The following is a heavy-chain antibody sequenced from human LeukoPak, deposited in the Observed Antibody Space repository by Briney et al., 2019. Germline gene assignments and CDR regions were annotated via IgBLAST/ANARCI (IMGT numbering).Heavy chain of an antibody. V-gene: IGHV3-23*01. J-gene: IGHJ4*02. CDR3: AKDSVVASSY. CDR2: ISGSGGST. D-gene: IGHD3-10*01. CDR1: GFTVSSNY. Sequence: GGSLRLSCAASGFTVSSNYMSWVRQAPGKGLEWVSAISGSGGSTYYADSVKGRFTISRDNSKNTLYLQMNSLRAEDTAVYYCAKDSVVASSYWGQGTLVTVSS.